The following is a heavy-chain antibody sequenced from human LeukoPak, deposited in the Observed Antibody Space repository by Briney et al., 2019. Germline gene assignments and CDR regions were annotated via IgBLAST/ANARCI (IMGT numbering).Heavy chain of an antibody. J-gene: IGHJ4*02. D-gene: IGHD3-10*01. V-gene: IGHV3-23*01. Sequence: GGSLRLSCAASGFTFSSYAMSWVRQAPGKGLEWVSAISGSGGSTYYADSVKGRFTISRGNSKNTLYLQMNSLRAEDTAVYYCAKDPWFGELPALDYWGQGTLVTVSS. CDR2: ISGSGGST. CDR1: GFTFSSYA. CDR3: AKDPWFGELPALDY.